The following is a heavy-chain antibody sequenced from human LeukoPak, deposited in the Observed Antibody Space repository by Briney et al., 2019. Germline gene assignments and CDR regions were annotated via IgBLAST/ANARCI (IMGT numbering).Heavy chain of an antibody. CDR1: GFTFSSYA. J-gene: IGHJ3*02. CDR2: ISGSGGST. Sequence: PGGSLRLSCAASGFTFSSYAMSWVRQSPGKGLEWVSAISGSGGSTYYADSVKGRFTISRDNSKNTLYLQMNSLRAEDTAVYYCAKGAWGSGWFGDAFDIWGQGTMVTVSS. D-gene: IGHD6-19*01. V-gene: IGHV3-23*01. CDR3: AKGAWGSGWFGDAFDI.